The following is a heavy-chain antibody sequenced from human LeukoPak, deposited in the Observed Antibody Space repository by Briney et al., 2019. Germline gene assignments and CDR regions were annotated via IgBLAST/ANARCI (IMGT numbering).Heavy chain of an antibody. CDR3: ASAEVKYYYGSGSPRAFDI. J-gene: IGHJ3*02. CDR2: INTNTGNP. D-gene: IGHD3-10*01. CDR1: GYTFTSYA. Sequence: ASVKVSCKASGYTFTSYAMNWVRQAPGQGLEWMGWINTNTGNPTYAQGFTGRFVFSLDTSVSTAYLQISSLKAEDTAVYYCASAEVKYYYGSGSPRAFDIWGQGTMVTVSS. V-gene: IGHV7-4-1*02.